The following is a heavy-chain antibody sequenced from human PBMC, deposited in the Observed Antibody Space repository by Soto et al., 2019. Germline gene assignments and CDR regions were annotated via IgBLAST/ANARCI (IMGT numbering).Heavy chain of an antibody. D-gene: IGHD1-26*01. Sequence: QVQLVQSGAEVKKPGSSVKVSCKASGGTFSSYAISWVRQAPGQGLEWMGGIIPIFGTANYAQKFQGRVTITADESTSTAYRELSSLRSEDTAVYYCAIRVGATTNALFDYWGQGTLVTVSS. CDR1: GGTFSSYA. J-gene: IGHJ4*02. V-gene: IGHV1-69*12. CDR3: AIRVGATTNALFDY. CDR2: IIPIFGTA.